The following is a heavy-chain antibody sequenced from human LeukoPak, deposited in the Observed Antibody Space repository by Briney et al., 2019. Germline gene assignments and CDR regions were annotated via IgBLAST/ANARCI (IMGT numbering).Heavy chain of an antibody. CDR3: AGGGKILTEKFDY. D-gene: IGHD3-9*01. J-gene: IGHJ4*02. CDR2: IYYSGST. CDR1: GGSISSGGYY. Sequence: SQTLSLTCTVAGGSISSGGYYWSWIRQHPGKGLEWIGYIYYSGSTYYNPSLKSRVTISVDTSKNQFSLKLSSVPAADTAVYYCAGGGKILTEKFDYWGQGTLVTVSS. V-gene: IGHV4-31*03.